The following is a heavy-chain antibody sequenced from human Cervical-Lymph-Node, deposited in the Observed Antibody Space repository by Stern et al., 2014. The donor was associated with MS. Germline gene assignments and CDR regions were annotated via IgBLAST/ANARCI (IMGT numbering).Heavy chain of an antibody. Sequence: QMQLVQSGAEVTKPGASVKVSCKTSGYNFTNYFMHWVRQAPGEGLEWMGIINPSDGGRRYAQKYQGRITLTRDASTTTVYMEISSLRSDDTAVYYCARTSYGANSLQLDFWGQGTLVTVS. CDR2: INPSDGGR. V-gene: IGHV1-46*01. D-gene: IGHD4/OR15-4a*01. CDR1: GYNFTNYF. J-gene: IGHJ4*02. CDR3: ARTSYGANSLQLDF.